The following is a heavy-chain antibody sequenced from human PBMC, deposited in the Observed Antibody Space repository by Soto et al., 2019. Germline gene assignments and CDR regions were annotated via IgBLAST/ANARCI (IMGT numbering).Heavy chain of an antibody. CDR1: GGSISGHY. CDR3: ARVGSSGWSPDY. D-gene: IGHD6-19*01. V-gene: IGHV4-59*11. Sequence: QVQLQESGPGLVKPSDTLSLTCTVSGGSISGHYWIWIRQPPGEGMEWIGYIFYSGSTTYNNNPSRKSRATISVDTSKNQFSLRLISATAADTAVYYCARVGSSGWSPDYWGQGTLVTVSS. CDR2: IFYSGSTTY. J-gene: IGHJ4*02.